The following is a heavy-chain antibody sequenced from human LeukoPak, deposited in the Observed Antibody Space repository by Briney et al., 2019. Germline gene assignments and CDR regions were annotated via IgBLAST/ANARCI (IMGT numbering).Heavy chain of an antibody. V-gene: IGHV3-23*01. Sequence: GVLRLSCAASGFTFSSYAMSWVRQAPGKGLEWVSGISGSGDNTYYADSVKGRFTISRDNSKNTLYVQVNSLGTEDTAAYYCAKGSYYDSSGSFYFDYWGQGTLVTVSS. D-gene: IGHD3-22*01. CDR1: GFTFSSYA. J-gene: IGHJ4*02. CDR2: ISGSGDNT. CDR3: AKGSYYDSSGSFYFDY.